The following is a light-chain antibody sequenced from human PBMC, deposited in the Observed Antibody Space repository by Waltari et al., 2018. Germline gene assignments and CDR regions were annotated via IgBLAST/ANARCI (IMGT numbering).Light chain of an antibody. CDR1: TSNIGTNY. V-gene: IGLV1-47*01. J-gene: IGLJ2*01. Sequence: QSVLTPPPAASGTPGQRVAISCAGTTSNIGTNYENWYQKLPGAAPKLLIYRINQRPSVVPDRFSGSKSGTSASLVISGLRSEDEADYFCAGWDDNLGVVFGGGTKLTVL. CDR2: RIN. CDR3: AGWDDNLGVV.